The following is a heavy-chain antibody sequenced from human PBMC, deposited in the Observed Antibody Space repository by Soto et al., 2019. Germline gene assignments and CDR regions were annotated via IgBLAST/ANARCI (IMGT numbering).Heavy chain of an antibody. CDR1: GGTFSSYT. D-gene: IGHD3-10*01. Sequence: QVQLVQSGAVVKNPGSSVRVSCKASGGTFSSYTLNWVRQAPGQGLEWMGRIIPILSMSTYAQKFQGRVSIIADKSTTTAYMTLSSLRSDDTAIYYCARSYGSGSRPFDYWGQGTLVTVSS. V-gene: IGHV1-69*02. J-gene: IGHJ4*02. CDR2: IIPILSMS. CDR3: ARSYGSGSRPFDY.